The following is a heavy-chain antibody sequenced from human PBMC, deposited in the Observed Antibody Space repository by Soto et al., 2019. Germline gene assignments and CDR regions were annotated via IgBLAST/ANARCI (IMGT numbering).Heavy chain of an antibody. D-gene: IGHD6-19*01. J-gene: IGHJ6*02. CDR2: IDPSDSYT. CDR3: ARRSSGWYGMDV. CDR1: GYSFTSYW. Sequence: ESLTISWKGSGYSFTSYWISLVRQMPGKGLEWMGRIDPSDSYTNYSPSFQGHVTISADKSISTAYLQWSSLKASDTAMYYCARRSSGWYGMDVWGQGTTVTVSS. V-gene: IGHV5-10-1*01.